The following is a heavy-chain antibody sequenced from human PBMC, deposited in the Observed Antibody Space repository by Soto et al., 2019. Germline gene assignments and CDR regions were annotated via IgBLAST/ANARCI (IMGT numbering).Heavy chain of an antibody. D-gene: IGHD6-6*01. CDR2: IIPIFGTA. V-gene: IGHV1-69*13. Sequence: ASVKVSCKASGGTFSSYAISWGRQAPGQGLEWMGGIIPIFGTANYAQKFQGRVTITADESTSTAYMELSSLRSEDTAVYYCARDQEDSSSSDYYGMDVWGQGTTVTVSS. J-gene: IGHJ6*02. CDR1: GGTFSSYA. CDR3: ARDQEDSSSSDYYGMDV.